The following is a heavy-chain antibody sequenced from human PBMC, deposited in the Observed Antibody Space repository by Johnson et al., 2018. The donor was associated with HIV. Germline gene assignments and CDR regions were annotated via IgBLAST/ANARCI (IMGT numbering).Heavy chain of an antibody. CDR2: IWYDGSDK. J-gene: IGHJ3*01. CDR1: GFTFSSFG. D-gene: IGHD5-18*01. CDR3: ARDQRGGYSYGDAFDF. Sequence: QVQLVESGGGVVQHGRSLRLSCAASGFTFSSFGMHWVRQAPGKGLEWVAVIWYDGSDKYYADSVKGRFNISRDNSKNSLYLQMNTLRAEDTAVYYCARDQRGGYSYGDAFDFWGQGTVVSVST. V-gene: IGHV3-30*19.